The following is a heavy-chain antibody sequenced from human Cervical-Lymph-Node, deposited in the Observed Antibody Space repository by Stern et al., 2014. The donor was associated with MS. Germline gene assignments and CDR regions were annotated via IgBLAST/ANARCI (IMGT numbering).Heavy chain of an antibody. CDR1: GYSFANFW. D-gene: IGHD3-16*01. CDR2: IYPGDSDT. V-gene: IGHV5-51*03. CDR3: ARRGLGYDGADH. Sequence: MQLVQSGAEVRKPGESLKISCKVSGYSFANFWIGWVRQVPGKGLEWMGSIYPGDSDTRYSPAFQGQVTLSADESISTAYLQWSSLKASDTGIYYCARRGLGYDGADHWGQGALGTVSS. J-gene: IGHJ4*02.